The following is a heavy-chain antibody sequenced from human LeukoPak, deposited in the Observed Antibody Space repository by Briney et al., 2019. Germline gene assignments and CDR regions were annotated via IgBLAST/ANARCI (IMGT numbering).Heavy chain of an antibody. J-gene: IGHJ4*02. D-gene: IGHD3-22*01. CDR3: ARDRYFETRGYYYFDY. Sequence: SETLSLTCTVPGDSINTGGYYWSWIRQHPGKVLEWIGYVYYSGSTHYNPTLKSRVTMSVDPSKNQFSLKLKSVTAADTAVYYCARDRYFETRGYYYFDYWGQGTLVTVSS. V-gene: IGHV4-31*03. CDR2: VYYSGST. CDR1: GDSINTGGYY.